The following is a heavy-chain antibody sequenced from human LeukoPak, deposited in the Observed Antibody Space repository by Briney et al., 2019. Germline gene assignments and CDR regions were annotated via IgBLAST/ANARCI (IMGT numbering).Heavy chain of an antibody. J-gene: IGHJ3*02. CDR1: GFTFSSYS. V-gene: IGHV3-21*04. D-gene: IGHD1-26*01. CDR2: ISSSSSYI. Sequence: GGSLRLSCAASGFTFSSYSMNWVRQAPGKGLEWVSSISSSSSYIYYADSVKGRFTISRDNSKNTLYLQMNSLRAEDTAVYYCAREVPPVGATPGDAFDIWGQGTMVTVSS. CDR3: AREVPPVGATPGDAFDI.